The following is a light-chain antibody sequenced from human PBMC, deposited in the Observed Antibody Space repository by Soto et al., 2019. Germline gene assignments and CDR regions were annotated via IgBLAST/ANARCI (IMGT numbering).Light chain of an antibody. CDR3: AAWDDSLNGPYV. V-gene: IGLV1-40*01. J-gene: IGLJ1*01. Sequence: QSVLTQPPSVSGAPGQRVTISCTGNNSNLGAGYDVHWYQQLPGAAPKLVIFGNRNRPSGVPERFSGSKSGTSASLAISGLQSEDEADYYCAAWDDSLNGPYVFGTGTKLTVL. CDR1: NSNLGAGYD. CDR2: GNR.